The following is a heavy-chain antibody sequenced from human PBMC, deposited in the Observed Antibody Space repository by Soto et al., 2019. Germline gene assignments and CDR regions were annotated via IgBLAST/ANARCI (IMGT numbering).Heavy chain of an antibody. D-gene: IGHD6-19*01. CDR1: GGSISTSSSY. CDR3: ARSDWLEWLVGYYFDY. Sequence: QLQLQESGPGLVKPSETLSLTCTVSGGSISTSSSYWGWIRQPPGKGLEWIGTIYYSGSTSYNPSLKSRVTISLDTSKNQFSLKLNSVTAADTAVYYCARSDWLEWLVGYYFDYWGQGTLVTVSS. CDR2: IYYSGST. V-gene: IGHV4-39*01. J-gene: IGHJ4*02.